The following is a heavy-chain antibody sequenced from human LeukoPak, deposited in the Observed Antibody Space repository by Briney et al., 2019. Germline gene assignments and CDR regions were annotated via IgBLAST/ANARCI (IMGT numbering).Heavy chain of an antibody. J-gene: IGHJ4*02. CDR1: EYTLTELS. V-gene: IGHV1-24*01. CDR3: ATDLYYSLDY. D-gene: IGHD3-10*01. Sequence: GASVKVSCKVSEYTLTELSMHWVRQAPRKGLEWMGGFDPEDGETIYAQKFQGRVTMTEDTSTDTAYMELSSLRSEDTAVCYCATDLYYSLDYWGQGTLVTVSS. CDR2: FDPEDGET.